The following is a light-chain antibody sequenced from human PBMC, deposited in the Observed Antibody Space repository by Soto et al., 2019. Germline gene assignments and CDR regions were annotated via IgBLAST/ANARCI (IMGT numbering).Light chain of an antibody. V-gene: IGLV2-14*01. CDR2: EVS. J-gene: IGLJ1*01. CDR3: SSYTTSTTDV. CDR1: SSDIGGFNY. Sequence: QSALTQPASVSGSPGQSITISCTGTSSDIGGFNYVSWYQQHPGKAPKLMIYEVSNRPSGVSNRFSGSKYGNTASLNISGLQAEDEADYYCSSYTTSTTDVFASGTKGTVL.